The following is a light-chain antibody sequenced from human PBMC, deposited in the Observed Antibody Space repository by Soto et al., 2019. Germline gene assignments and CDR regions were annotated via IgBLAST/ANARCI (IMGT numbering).Light chain of an antibody. Sequence: DIQVTRFPSSLSASVGDRVTITCRASQTIRSHLTWYQQNPGEAPKSVIYATSTLQSGVPSRFNGSVSGTDFTLSISSLQPEDFATYYCQQTYRTPLTFGGGTKVDI. CDR3: QQTYRTPLT. V-gene: IGKV1-39*01. J-gene: IGKJ4*01. CDR1: QTIRSH. CDR2: ATS.